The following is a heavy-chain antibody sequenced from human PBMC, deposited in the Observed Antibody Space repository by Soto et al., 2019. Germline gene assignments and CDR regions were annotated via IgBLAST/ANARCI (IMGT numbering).Heavy chain of an antibody. V-gene: IGHV1-2*02. CDR2: INPNSGGT. CDR1: VYTFTGYY. D-gene: IGHD3-3*01. CDR3: ARDLEVTIFGVVIRSDAFDI. J-gene: IGHJ3*02. Sequence: XSVKVSCKASVYTFTGYYTHLVRQAPGQGLEWMGWINPNSGGTNYAQKFQGRVTMTRDTSISTAYMELSRLRSDDTAVYYCARDLEVTIFGVVIRSDAFDIWGQVKMVIVSS.